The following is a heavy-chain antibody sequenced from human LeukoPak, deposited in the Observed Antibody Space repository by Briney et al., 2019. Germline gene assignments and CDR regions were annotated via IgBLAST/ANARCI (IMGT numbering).Heavy chain of an antibody. Sequence: ASVKVSCKVSGYTLTELSMHWVRQAPGKGLEWMGGFDPEDGETIYAQKFQGRVTMTEDTSTDTVYMELSSLRSEDTAVYYCATDLGVAVAGNIFDYWGQGTLVTVSS. J-gene: IGHJ4*02. CDR3: ATDLGVAVAGNIFDY. V-gene: IGHV1-24*01. D-gene: IGHD6-19*01. CDR2: FDPEDGET. CDR1: GYTLTELS.